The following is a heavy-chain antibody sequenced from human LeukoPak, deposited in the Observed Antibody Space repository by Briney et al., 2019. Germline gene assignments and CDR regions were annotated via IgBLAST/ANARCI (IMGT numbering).Heavy chain of an antibody. V-gene: IGHV4-39*01. CDR2: IYYSGST. D-gene: IGHD2-21*01. CDR3: ASLFRVYSDFDY. Sequence: SETLSVTCTVSGDSISSSSYYWGWIRQPPGKGLEWIGSIYYSGSTYYNPSLKSRVTISVDTSKNQFSLKLGSVTAADTAVDYCASLFRVYSDFDYWGQGTLVTVSS. J-gene: IGHJ4*02. CDR1: GDSISSSSYY.